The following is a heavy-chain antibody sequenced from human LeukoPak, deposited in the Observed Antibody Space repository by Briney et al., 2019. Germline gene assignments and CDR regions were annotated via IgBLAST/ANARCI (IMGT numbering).Heavy chain of an antibody. Sequence: GGSLRLSCAVSGFTFSRYSMNWVRQAPGKGLEWVSYISSSSTIYYADSVKGRFTISRDNAKNSLYLQMNSLRAEDTAVYYCASGAEGYVFDPWGQGTLVTVSS. D-gene: IGHD5-12*01. CDR2: ISSSSTI. V-gene: IGHV3-48*01. CDR3: ASGAEGYVFDP. CDR1: GFTFSRYS. J-gene: IGHJ5*02.